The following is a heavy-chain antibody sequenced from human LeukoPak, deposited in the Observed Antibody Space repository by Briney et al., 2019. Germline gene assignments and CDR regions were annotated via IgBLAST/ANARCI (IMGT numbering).Heavy chain of an antibody. Sequence: ASVKVSCKASGYTFTSYYMHWVRQAPGRGLEWMGIINPSGGSTSYAQKFQGRVTMTRDTSTSTVYMELSSLGSEDTAVYYCASARGLRFLEWALGYWGQGTLVTVSS. CDR2: INPSGGST. CDR3: ASARGLRFLEWALGY. V-gene: IGHV1-46*03. CDR1: GYTFTSYY. J-gene: IGHJ4*02. D-gene: IGHD3-3*01.